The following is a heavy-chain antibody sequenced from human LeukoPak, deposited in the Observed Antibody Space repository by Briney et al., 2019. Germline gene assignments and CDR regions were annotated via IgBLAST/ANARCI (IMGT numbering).Heavy chain of an antibody. J-gene: IGHJ4*02. CDR2: ISGSGGST. CDR3: AKPLNDYVWGSYYY. D-gene: IGHD3-16*01. Sequence: PGGSLRLPCAASGFTFSSYAMSWVRQAPGKGLEWVSAISGSGGSTYYADSVKGRFTISRDNSKNTLYLQMNSLRAEDTAVYYCAKPLNDYVWGSYYYWGQGTLVTVSS. V-gene: IGHV3-23*01. CDR1: GFTFSSYA.